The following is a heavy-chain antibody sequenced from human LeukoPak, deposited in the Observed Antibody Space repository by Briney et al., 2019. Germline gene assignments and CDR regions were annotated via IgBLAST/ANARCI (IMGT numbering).Heavy chain of an antibody. J-gene: IGHJ4*02. CDR3: ANGASYNGWLNY. CDR1: GFTFSSDW. CDR2: IKEDGSES. V-gene: IGHV3-7*03. D-gene: IGHD5-12*01. Sequence: GGSLRLSCVVSGFTFSSDWMTWVRQAPGKGLEWVANIKEDGSESYYVDSVKGRFTISRDNAKNSLYLQMNSLRVEDTAFYYCANGASYNGWLNYWGQGTLVTVSS.